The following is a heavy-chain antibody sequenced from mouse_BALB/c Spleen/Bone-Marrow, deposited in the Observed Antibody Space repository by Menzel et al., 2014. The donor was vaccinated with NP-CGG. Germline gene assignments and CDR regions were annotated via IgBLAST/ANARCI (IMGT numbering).Heavy chain of an antibody. CDR2: SRNKANDYTT. J-gene: IGHJ4*01. CDR1: GFTFSDFY. CDR3: ARDTRRAMDY. Sequence: EVKVVESGGGLVQPGGSLILSCAPSGFTFSDFYMEWVRQPPGKRLEWIAASRNKANDYTTEYSASVKGRFIVSRDTSQSILYLQMNALRAEDTAIYYCARDTRRAMDYWGQGTSVTVSS. V-gene: IGHV7-1*02.